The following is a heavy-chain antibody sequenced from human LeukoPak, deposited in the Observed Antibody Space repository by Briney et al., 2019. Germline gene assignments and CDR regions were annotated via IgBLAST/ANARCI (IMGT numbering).Heavy chain of an antibody. V-gene: IGHV3-73*01. CDR1: GFTFSSYS. D-gene: IGHD1-26*01. J-gene: IGHJ3*02. CDR2: IRSKANHYAT. CDR3: TRYRTSSGSYYAFDI. Sequence: AGGSLRLSCAASGFTFSSYSMNWVRQASGKGLEWVGRIRSKANHYATAYAASVKGRFTFSRDDSKNTAYLQMNSLKTEDTAVYYCTRYRTSSGSYYAFDIWGQGTMVTVSS.